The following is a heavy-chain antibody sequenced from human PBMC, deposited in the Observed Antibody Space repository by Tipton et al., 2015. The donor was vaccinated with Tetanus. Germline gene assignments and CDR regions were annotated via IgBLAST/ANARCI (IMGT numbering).Heavy chain of an antibody. CDR2: IYSGGST. D-gene: IGHD2-21*02. J-gene: IGHJ4*02. CDR1: GFTVRDFY. V-gene: IGHV3-66*01. CDR3: ARDGYCASAICYSPYQSPFDN. Sequence: SLRLSCAVSGFTVRDFYMSWVRQAPGKGLEWVSIIYSGGSTYYADSVKGRFTISRDNSKNTVFLQMNSLRVEDTAVYYCARDGYCASAICYSPYQSPFDNWGQGTLVTVSS.